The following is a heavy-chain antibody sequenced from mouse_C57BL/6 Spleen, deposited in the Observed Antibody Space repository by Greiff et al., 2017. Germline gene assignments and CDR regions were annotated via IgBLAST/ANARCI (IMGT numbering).Heavy chain of an antibody. Sequence: VQLQQSGPELVKPGASVKISCKASGYAFSSSWMNWVKQRPGKGLEWIGRIYPGDGDTNYNGKFKGKATLTADKSSSTAYMQLSSLTSEDSAVXSCTRQDYGSSFDYWGQGTTLTVSS. D-gene: IGHD1-1*01. V-gene: IGHV1-82*01. J-gene: IGHJ2*01. CDR2: IYPGDGDT. CDR3: TRQDYGSSFDY. CDR1: GYAFSSSW.